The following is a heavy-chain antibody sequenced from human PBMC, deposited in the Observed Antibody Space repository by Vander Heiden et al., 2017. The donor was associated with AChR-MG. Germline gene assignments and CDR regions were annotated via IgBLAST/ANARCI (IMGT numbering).Heavy chain of an antibody. CDR1: GFTFSSYE. CDR3: ARQEVNYIWGSLDAFDI. Sequence: EVQLVESGGGLVQPGGSLRLSCAASGFTFSSYEMNWVRQAPGKGLEWVSYISSSGSTIYYADSVKGRFTISRDNAKNSLYLQMNSLRAEDTAVYYCARQEVNYIWGSLDAFDIWGQGTMVTVSS. CDR2: ISSSGSTI. V-gene: IGHV3-48*03. J-gene: IGHJ3*02. D-gene: IGHD3-16*01.